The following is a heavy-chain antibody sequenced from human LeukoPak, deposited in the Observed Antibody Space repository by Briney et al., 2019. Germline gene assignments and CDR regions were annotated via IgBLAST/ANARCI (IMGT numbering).Heavy chain of an antibody. CDR2: INPNSGGT. J-gene: IGHJ5*02. CDR3: ARASMVRGVIAKGDWFDP. Sequence: ASVKVSCKASGYTFTGYYMHWVRQAPGQGLEWMGWINPNSGGTNYAQKFQGWVTMTRDTSTSTAYMELSRLRSDDTAVYYCARASMVRGVIAKGDWFDPWGQGTLVTVSS. V-gene: IGHV1-2*04. CDR1: GYTFTGYY. D-gene: IGHD3-10*01.